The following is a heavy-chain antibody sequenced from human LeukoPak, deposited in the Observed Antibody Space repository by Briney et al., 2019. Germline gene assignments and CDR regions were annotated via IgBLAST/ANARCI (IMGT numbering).Heavy chain of an antibody. Sequence: SETLSLTCTDSGGPISSYYWSWIRQPPGKGLEWIGYIYTSGSTNYNPSLKSRVTISVDTSKNQFSLKLSSVTAADTAVYYCARQDYYDTSGYYGPAWFDPWGQGTLVTVSS. CDR3: ARQDYYDTSGYYGPAWFDP. D-gene: IGHD3-22*01. J-gene: IGHJ5*02. CDR1: GGPISSYY. CDR2: IYTSGST. V-gene: IGHV4-4*09.